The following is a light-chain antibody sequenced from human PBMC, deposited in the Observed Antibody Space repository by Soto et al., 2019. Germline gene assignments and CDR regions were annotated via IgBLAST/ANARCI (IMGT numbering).Light chain of an antibody. Sequence: EILMTQSPATLSVSPGERATLSCRASQTINTNLAWFQQKPGQPPRLLIYRASTRATGVPARFSGSGSGTNFTLAISSLLSEDSAVYYCQQYKKWPPWTFGQGTKVDIK. J-gene: IGKJ1*01. V-gene: IGKV3-15*01. CDR1: QTINTN. CDR3: QQYKKWPPWT. CDR2: RAS.